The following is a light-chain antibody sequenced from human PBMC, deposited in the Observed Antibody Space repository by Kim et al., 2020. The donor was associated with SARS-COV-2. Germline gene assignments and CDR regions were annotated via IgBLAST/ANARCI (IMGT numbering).Light chain of an antibody. CDR1: KLGDKY. CDR2: QDD. V-gene: IGLV3-1*01. CDR3: QAWDTTTEAV. Sequence: SYELTQPPSMSVSPGQTASISCSGDKLGDKYACWYQQKPGQSPVLVIYQDDKRSLGIPERFSGSNSGNTATLTISGTQAMDEADYYCQAWDTTTEAVFGGGTQLTVL. J-gene: IGLJ2*01.